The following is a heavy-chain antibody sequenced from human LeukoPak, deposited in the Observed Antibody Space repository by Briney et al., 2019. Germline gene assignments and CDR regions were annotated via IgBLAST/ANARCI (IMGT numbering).Heavy chain of an antibody. J-gene: IGHJ6*02. Sequence: GGSLRLSCAASGFTFSSYWMSWVRQAPGKGLEWVANIKQDGSEKYYVDSVKGRFTISRDNAKNSLYLQMNSLRAEDTAVYYCARDVGGPPSDYGMDVWVQGTTVTVSS. CDR1: GFTFSSYW. V-gene: IGHV3-7*01. D-gene: IGHD3-16*01. CDR3: ARDVGGPPSDYGMDV. CDR2: IKQDGSEK.